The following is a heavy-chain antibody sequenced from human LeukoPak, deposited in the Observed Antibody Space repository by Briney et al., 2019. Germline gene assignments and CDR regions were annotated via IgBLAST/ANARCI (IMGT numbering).Heavy chain of an antibody. CDR1: GFTFSTYD. J-gene: IGHJ4*02. CDR2: ISSRSSSI. D-gene: IGHD3-3*01. V-gene: IGHV3-21*01. CDR3: ARDYIAYDPLDS. Sequence: PGGSLRLSCAASGFTFSTYDMNWVRQAPGKGLEWGSSISSRSSSIYYADSVKGRFTISRDNAKNSLYLQMNSLRAEDTSVYWCARDYIAYDPLDSWGQGTLVTVSS.